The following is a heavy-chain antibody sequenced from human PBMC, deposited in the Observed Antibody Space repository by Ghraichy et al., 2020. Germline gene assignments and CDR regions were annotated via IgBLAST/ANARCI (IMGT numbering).Heavy chain of an antibody. CDR2: ISGRGGST. Sequence: GGSLRLSCAASGFTFSNCAMNWVRQAPGKGLEWVSAISGRGGSTYYADSVEGRFTISRDNSKNTLYLQMNSLRAEDTAIYYCAKEGSPYYYYMDIWGKGTTVTVSS. CDR1: GFTFSNCA. J-gene: IGHJ6*03. V-gene: IGHV3-23*01. D-gene: IGHD2-15*01. CDR3: AKEGSPYYYYMDI.